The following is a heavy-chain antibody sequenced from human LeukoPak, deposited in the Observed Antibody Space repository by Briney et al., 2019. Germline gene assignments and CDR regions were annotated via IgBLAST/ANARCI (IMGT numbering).Heavy chain of an antibody. CDR1: GGSISSTYW. V-gene: IGHV4-4*02. CDR3: ARGEFDGGVYFDY. D-gene: IGHD3-16*01. CDR2: GYHSGDT. Sequence: SETLSLTCAVSGGSISSTYWWSWVRQPPGKGLEWIGEGYHSGDTNYNPSLKSRVTISVDKSKNQFSLKLSSVTAADTAMYYCARGEFDGGVYFDYWGQGTLVTVSS. J-gene: IGHJ4*02.